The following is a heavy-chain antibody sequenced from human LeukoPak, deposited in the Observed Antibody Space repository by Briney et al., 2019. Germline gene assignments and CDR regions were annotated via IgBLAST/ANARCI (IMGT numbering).Heavy chain of an antibody. Sequence: PGGSLRLSCAASGFTFNNFWMSWVRQAPGKGLEWVANINQDGSEKYYVDSAKARFTVSRDNAKNSLYLQMNSLRAEDTAVYYCARDGGATMVRGVATYDSWGQGTLVTVSS. D-gene: IGHD3-10*01. V-gene: IGHV3-7*01. CDR3: ARDGGATMVRGVATYDS. CDR2: INQDGSEK. J-gene: IGHJ4*02. CDR1: GFTFNNFW.